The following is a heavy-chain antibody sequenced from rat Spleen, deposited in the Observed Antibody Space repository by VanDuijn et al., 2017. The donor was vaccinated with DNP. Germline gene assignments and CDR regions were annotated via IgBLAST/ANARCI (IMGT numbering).Heavy chain of an antibody. D-gene: IGHD1-3*01. J-gene: IGHJ4*01. CDR2: IWNTGGT. CDR3: ASTLVNYGTYGYYAMDA. V-gene: IGHV2-41*01. CDR1: GFSLIGYN. Sequence: QVQLKESGPGLVQPSQTLSLTCTVAGFSLIGYNVHWVRQPPGKDLEWMGVIWNTGGTQYNSALKTRLSISKATSKSQVFLKMNSLQTEDTATYYCASTLVNYGTYGYYAMDAWGQGTSVTVSS.